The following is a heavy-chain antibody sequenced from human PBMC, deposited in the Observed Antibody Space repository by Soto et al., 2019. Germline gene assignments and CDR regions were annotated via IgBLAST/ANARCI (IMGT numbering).Heavy chain of an antibody. CDR1: GYSFTSYW. V-gene: IGHV5-51*01. CDR2: IYPGDSDT. J-gene: IGHJ6*02. Sequence: GESLKISCKGSGYSFTSYWIGWVRQMPGKGLEWMGIIYPGDSDTRYSPSFQGQVTTSADKSISTAYLQWSSLKASDTAMYYCARSSRGYCTNGVCYTGYYYYGMDVWGQGTTVTVSS. D-gene: IGHD2-8*01. CDR3: ARSSRGYCTNGVCYTGYYYYGMDV.